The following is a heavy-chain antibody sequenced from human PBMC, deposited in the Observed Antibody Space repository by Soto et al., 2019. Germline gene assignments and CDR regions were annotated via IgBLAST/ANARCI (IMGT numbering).Heavy chain of an antibody. D-gene: IGHD3-10*01. V-gene: IGHV3-11*01. CDR3: ARVGRVRGAIMRRRKKSYLDY. J-gene: IGHJ4*02. CDR2: ISSSGSTI. Sequence: GGSLRLSCAASGFTFSDYYMSWIRQAPGKGLEWVSYISSSGSTIYYADSVKGRFTISRDNAKNLLYLQMNSLRAEDTAVYYCARVGRVRGAIMRRRKKSYLDYWDKGTLVTVSS. CDR1: GFTFSDYY.